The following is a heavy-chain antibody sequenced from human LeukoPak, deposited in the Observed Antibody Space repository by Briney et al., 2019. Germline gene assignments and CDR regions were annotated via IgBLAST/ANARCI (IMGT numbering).Heavy chain of an antibody. J-gene: IGHJ4*02. Sequence: PSQTLSLTCAISGDSVSSNGAAWNWVRQSPSRGLEWLGRTYYRSQQWYSDYAPSVKGRITLNPDTSKNQFSLHLNSVTPEDTAVYYCGRETDFGVVTNWGQGTLVTVSS. CDR1: GDSVSSNGAA. V-gene: IGHV6-1*01. D-gene: IGHD3-3*01. CDR2: TYYRSQQWYS. CDR3: GRETDFGVVTN.